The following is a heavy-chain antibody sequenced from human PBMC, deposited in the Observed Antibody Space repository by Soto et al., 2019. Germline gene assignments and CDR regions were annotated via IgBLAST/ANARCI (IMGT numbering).Heavy chain of an antibody. J-gene: IGHJ3*02. D-gene: IGHD6-25*01. V-gene: IGHV4-31*03. Sequence: SETLSLTCTVSGGSISSGGYYWSWIRQHPGKGLEWIGYIYYSGSTYYNPSLKSRVTISVDTSKNQFSLKLSSVTAADTAVYYCASYSGGLAAMVSGDAFDIWGQGTMVTVSS. CDR3: ASYSGGLAAMVSGDAFDI. CDR1: GGSISSGGYY. CDR2: IYYSGST.